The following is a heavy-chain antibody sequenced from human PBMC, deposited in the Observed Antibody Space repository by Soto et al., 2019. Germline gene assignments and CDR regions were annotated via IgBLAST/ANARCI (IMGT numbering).Heavy chain of an antibody. CDR1: GGSISSYY. J-gene: IGHJ2*01. CDR2: IYYSGST. CDR3: ARIYCSGGSCYSPSWYFDL. D-gene: IGHD2-15*01. Sequence: PSETLSLTCTVSGGSISSYYWSWIRQPPGKGLEWIGYIYYSGSTNYNPSLKSRVTISVDKSKNQFSLKLSSVTAADTAVYYCARIYCSGGSCYSPSWYFDLWGRGTLVTVSS. V-gene: IGHV4-59*12.